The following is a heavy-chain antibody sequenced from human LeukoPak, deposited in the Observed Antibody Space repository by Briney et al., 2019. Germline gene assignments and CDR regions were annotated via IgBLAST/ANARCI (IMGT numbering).Heavy chain of an antibody. V-gene: IGHV4-39*01. Sequence: SETLSLTCTVSGGSISSSSYYWGWIRQPPGKGLEWIGSIYYSGSTYYNPSLKSRVTISVDTSKNQFSLKLSSVTAADTAVYYCASGYSYGYEIASLDYWGQGTLVTVSS. CDR3: ASGYSYGYEIASLDY. D-gene: IGHD5-18*01. CDR1: GGSISSSSYY. CDR2: IYYSGST. J-gene: IGHJ4*02.